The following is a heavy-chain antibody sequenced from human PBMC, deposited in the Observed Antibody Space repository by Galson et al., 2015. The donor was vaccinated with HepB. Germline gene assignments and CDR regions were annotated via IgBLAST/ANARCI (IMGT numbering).Heavy chain of an antibody. CDR3: ARKITNFFYGMDV. D-gene: IGHD1-1*01. Sequence: VSCKASGYTFTGYEMHWVRQAPGQGLEWMGWINPRHGGTLFAQKFQGRVTMTRDTSISTAYMELSSLRSDDTAIYFCARKITNFFYGMDVWGHGTMVTVSS. CDR2: INPRHGGT. J-gene: IGHJ6*02. CDR1: GYTFTGYE. V-gene: IGHV1-2*02.